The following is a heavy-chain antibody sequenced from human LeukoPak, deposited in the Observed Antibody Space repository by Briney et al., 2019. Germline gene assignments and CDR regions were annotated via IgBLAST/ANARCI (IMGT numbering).Heavy chain of an antibody. V-gene: IGHV4-61*02. CDR2: IYTSGST. CDR1: GGSISSGSYY. J-gene: IGHJ4*02. CDR3: ARLPITMVRGVIQDY. D-gene: IGHD3-10*01. Sequence: SETLSLTCTVSGGSISSGSYYWSWIRQPAGKGLEWIGRIYTSGSTNYNPSLKSRVTISVDTSKNQFSLKLSSVTAADTAVYYCARLPITMVRGVIQDYWGQGTLVTVSS.